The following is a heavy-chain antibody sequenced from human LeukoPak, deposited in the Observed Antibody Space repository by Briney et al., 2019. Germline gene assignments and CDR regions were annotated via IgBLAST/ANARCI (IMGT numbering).Heavy chain of an antibody. CDR2: INPNSGGT. CDR3: ARGPVVVAASDLLGSPPFDY. V-gene: IGHV1-2*04. CDR1: GYTFTGYY. D-gene: IGHD2-15*01. J-gene: IGHJ4*02. Sequence: ASVKVSCKASGYTFTGYYMHWVRQAPGQGLEWMGWINPNSGGTNYAQKFQGWVTMTRDTSISTAYMELSRLRSDDTAVYYCARGPVVVAASDLLGSPPFDYWGQGTLVTVSS.